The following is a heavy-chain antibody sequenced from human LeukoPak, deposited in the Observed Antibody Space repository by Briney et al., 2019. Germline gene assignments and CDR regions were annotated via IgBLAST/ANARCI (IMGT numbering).Heavy chain of an antibody. J-gene: IGHJ4*02. Sequence: GGSMRLACAPSGFTLRSYWMRWVRQSPGGGREWVANIKQDGSETYHVDSVKGRFTISRDNAKDSLYLEMNSLRAEDTAVYYCARGGQAGTGDIWGQGTLVTVSS. D-gene: IGHD2-21*02. CDR3: ARGGQAGTGDI. V-gene: IGHV3-7*01. CDR2: IKQDGSET. CDR1: GFTLRSYW.